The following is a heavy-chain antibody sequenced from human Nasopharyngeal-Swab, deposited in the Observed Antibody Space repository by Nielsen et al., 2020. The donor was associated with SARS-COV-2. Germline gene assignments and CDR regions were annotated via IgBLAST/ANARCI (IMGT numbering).Heavy chain of an antibody. D-gene: IGHD3-22*01. CDR3: ARDKTYYYDSSGYSQDY. V-gene: IGHV3-7*01. Sequence: GRQAPGKGLEWVANIKQDGSEKYYVDSVKGRFTISRDNAKNSLYLQMNSLRAEDTAVYYCARDKTYYYDSSGYSQDYWGQGTLVTVSS. J-gene: IGHJ4*02. CDR2: IKQDGSEK.